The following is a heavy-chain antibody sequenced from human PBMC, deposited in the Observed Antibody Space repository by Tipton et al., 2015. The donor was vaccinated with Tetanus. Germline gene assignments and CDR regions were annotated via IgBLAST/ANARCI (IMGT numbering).Heavy chain of an antibody. D-gene: IGHD1-26*01. J-gene: IGHJ6*02. V-gene: IGHV3-7*01. CDR1: GFTFSSYW. Sequence: SLRLSCAASGFTFSSYWMSWVRQAPGKGLEWVANIKHDETEKYYVDSVRGRFNISRDNAKRSLYLQMDSLRAEDTAVYYCVRGGRSGYYFGMDVWGQGTTVTVS. CDR2: IKHDETEK. CDR3: VRGGRSGYYFGMDV.